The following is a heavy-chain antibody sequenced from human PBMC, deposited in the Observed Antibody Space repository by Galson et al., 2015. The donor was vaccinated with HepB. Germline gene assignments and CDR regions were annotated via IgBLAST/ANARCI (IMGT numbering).Heavy chain of an antibody. D-gene: IGHD1-26*01. V-gene: IGHV3-23*01. CDR1: GFTFSSYA. CDR2: ISGSGGST. Sequence: SLRLSCAASGFTFSSYAMSWVRQAPGKGLEWVSAISGSGGSTYYADSVKGRFTISRDNSKNTLYLQMNSLRAEDTAVYYCAKGPYSGSYYLHWGQGTLVTVSS. CDR3: AKGPYSGSYYLH. J-gene: IGHJ4*02.